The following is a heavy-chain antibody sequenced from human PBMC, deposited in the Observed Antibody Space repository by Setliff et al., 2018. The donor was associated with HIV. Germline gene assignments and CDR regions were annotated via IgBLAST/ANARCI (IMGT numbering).Heavy chain of an antibody. V-gene: IGHV1-69*10. CDR1: GYTFTDYF. Sequence: VASVKVSCKASGYTFTDYFIHWVHQAPGQGLEWVGGVIPALGIPDYAQKLQGRITITAAKYTDTAYMELNNLRFEDTAIYYCASGGGREALRATAQLPHSWGQGTLVTVSS. J-gene: IGHJ4*02. D-gene: IGHD1-26*01. CDR2: VIPALGIP. CDR3: ASGGGREALRATAQLPHS.